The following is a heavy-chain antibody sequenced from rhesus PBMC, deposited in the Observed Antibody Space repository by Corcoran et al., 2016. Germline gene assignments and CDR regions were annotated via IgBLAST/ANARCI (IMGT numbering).Heavy chain of an antibody. J-gene: IGHJ4*01. Sequence: QLQLQESGPGLVKPSETLSLTCAVSGGSISSNYWSWIRQPPGKVLEWIGRISGSGGSTDYNPSLKSRVPISPDPSKTQFCLKLSYVTAADTAVYDCARDLYSSGWNNFDYWGQGVLVTVSS. D-gene: IGHD6-31*01. CDR2: ISGSGGST. V-gene: IGHV4-173*01. CDR3: ARDLYSSGWNNFDY. CDR1: GGSISSNY.